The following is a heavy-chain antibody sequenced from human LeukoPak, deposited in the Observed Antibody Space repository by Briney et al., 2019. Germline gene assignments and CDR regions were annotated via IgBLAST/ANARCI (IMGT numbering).Heavy chain of an antibody. D-gene: IGHD2-8*02. CDR1: EFTFSTFA. CDR2: IFPSGGEI. V-gene: IGHV3-23*01. J-gene: IGHJ4*02. Sequence: PGGSLRLSCAASEFTFSTFAMIWVRQPPGKGLEWVSSIFPSGGEINYADSVRGRFTISRDNSKSTLSPQMNSLRAEDTAIYYCATYRQVLLPFESWGQGTLVTVSS. CDR3: ATYRQVLLPFES.